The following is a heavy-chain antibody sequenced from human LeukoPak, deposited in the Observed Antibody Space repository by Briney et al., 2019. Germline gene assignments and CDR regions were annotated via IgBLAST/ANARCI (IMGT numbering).Heavy chain of an antibody. CDR1: GGSIGSSSYY. J-gene: IGHJ4*02. D-gene: IGHD5-18*01. Sequence: SETLSLTCTVSGGSIGSSSYYWGWIRQPPGKGLEWIGNIHYTGSTYYNLSLKSRVTISVDTSKNQFSLKLRSVTAADTAVYYCARHSQYSYGLLYFFDFWGQGTLVTVSS. V-gene: IGHV4-39*01. CDR2: IHYTGST. CDR3: ARHSQYSYGLLYFFDF.